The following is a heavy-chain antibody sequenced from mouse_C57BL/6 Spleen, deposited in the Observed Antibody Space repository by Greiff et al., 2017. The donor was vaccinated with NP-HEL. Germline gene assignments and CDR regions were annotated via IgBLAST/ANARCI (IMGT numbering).Heavy chain of an antibody. CDR2: ISRCSSTI. J-gene: IGHJ2*01. V-gene: IGHV5-17*01. CDR3: ARHLYYFDY. CDR1: GFTFSDYG. Sequence: EVKLMESGGGLVKPGGSLKLSCAASGFTFSDYGMHWGRQAPEEGLEWVAYISRCSSTIYYADTVKGRFTISRDNAKNTLFLQMTSLRSEDTAMYYCARHLYYFDYWGQGTTLTVSS.